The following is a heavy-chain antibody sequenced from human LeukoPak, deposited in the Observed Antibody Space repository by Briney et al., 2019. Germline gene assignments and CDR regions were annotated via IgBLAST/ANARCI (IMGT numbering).Heavy chain of an antibody. D-gene: IGHD1-26*01. Sequence: ASVKVSCKASGYTFTSYYMHWVRQAPGQGLEWMGIISPSGGSTSYAQKFQGRVTMTRDTSTGTVYMELSSLRSEDTAVYYCARGTEGSGSLYYYYYYMDVWGKGTTVTISS. J-gene: IGHJ6*03. CDR1: GYTFTSYY. CDR3: ARGTEGSGSLYYYYYYMDV. CDR2: ISPSGGST. V-gene: IGHV1-46*01.